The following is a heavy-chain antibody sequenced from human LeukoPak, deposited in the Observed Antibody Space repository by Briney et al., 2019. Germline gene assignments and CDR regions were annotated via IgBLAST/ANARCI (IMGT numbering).Heavy chain of an antibody. D-gene: IGHD5-24*01. CDR3: ARGLDGYKVDY. V-gene: IGHV3-21*01. CDR2: ISSSGSFI. J-gene: IGHJ4*02. Sequence: PGGSLRLSCAASGFTFSSYSMNWVRQAQGKGLEWVSSISSSGSFISYADSVKGRFTISRDNAKNSLYLQMNSLRAEDTAVYYCARGLDGYKVDYWGQGTLVTVSS. CDR1: GFTFSSYS.